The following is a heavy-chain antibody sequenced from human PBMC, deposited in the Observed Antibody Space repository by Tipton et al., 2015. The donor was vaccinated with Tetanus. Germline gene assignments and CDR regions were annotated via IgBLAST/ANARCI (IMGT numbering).Heavy chain of an antibody. Sequence: LVQPSETLSLICGVYGGSFSGYYWSWIRQPPGKGLEWIGEINHSGSTNYNPSLKSRVTISVDTSKNQFSLKLSSVTAADTAVYYCARHAARNSDFDYWGQGTLVTVSS. CDR2: INHSGST. CDR3: ARHAARNSDFDY. J-gene: IGHJ4*02. CDR1: GGSFSGYY. V-gene: IGHV4-34*01. D-gene: IGHD6-25*01.